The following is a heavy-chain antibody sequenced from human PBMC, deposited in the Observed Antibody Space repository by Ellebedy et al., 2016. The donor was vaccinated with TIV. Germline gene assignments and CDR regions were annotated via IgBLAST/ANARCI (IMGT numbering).Heavy chain of an antibody. J-gene: IGHJ4*02. CDR3: ARAPDFDY. Sequence: LRLSCAASGFTFSDYYMSWIRQHPGKGLEWIGYIYYSGSTYYNPSLKSRVTISVDTSKNQFSLKLSSVTAADTAVYYCARAPDFDYWGQGTLVTVSS. CDR1: GFTFSDYY. CDR2: IYYSGST. V-gene: IGHV4-31*02.